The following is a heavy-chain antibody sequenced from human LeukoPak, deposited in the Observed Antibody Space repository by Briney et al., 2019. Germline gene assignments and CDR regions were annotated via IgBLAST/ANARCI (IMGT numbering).Heavy chain of an antibody. CDR1: GFAFSNYA. D-gene: IGHD2-8*01. CDR3: AKDVCTSPRCLLYFDS. V-gene: IGHV3-23*01. CDR2: ISGFNT. Sequence: PGGSLRLSCTTSGFAFSNYAMNWVRQAPGKGPEWVSGISGFNTYYADSVKGRFTIFRDNSKNVLCLQMDRLRAEDTAVYSCAKDVCTSPRCLLYFDSWGQGTLVTVSS. J-gene: IGHJ4*02.